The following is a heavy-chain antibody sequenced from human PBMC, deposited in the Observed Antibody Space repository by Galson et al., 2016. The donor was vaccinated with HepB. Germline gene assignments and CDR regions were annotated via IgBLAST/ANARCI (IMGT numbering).Heavy chain of an antibody. CDR3: ARAKYHYDSSGYYNGGYYSYYMDV. CDR2: VHRSGTA. J-gene: IGHJ6*03. CDR1: GGSISSGDYS. Sequence: ETLSLTCTVSGGSISSGDYSWSWIRQPPGKGLEWIGRVHRSGTATYNPSLKSRATLSVDTSKNQFSLKLNSVTAADTAVYFCARAKYHYDSSGYYNGGYYSYYMDVWGKGTTVTVSS. V-gene: IGHV4-61*08. D-gene: IGHD3-22*01.